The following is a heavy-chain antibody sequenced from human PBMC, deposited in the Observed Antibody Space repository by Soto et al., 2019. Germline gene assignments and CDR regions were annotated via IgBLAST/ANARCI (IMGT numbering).Heavy chain of an antibody. CDR2: IRSSSSYT. CDR1: GFTFSIYY. CDR3: AREWLTQLGAFDP. V-gene: IGHV3-11*06. D-gene: IGHD7-27*01. J-gene: IGHJ5*02. Sequence: GGSLRLSCAASGFTFSIYYMSWIRQAPGEGLEWVSYIRSSSSYTNYADSVKGRFTISRDNAKNSLYLQMNSLRAEDTAVYYCAREWLTQLGAFDPWGQGTLVTVSS.